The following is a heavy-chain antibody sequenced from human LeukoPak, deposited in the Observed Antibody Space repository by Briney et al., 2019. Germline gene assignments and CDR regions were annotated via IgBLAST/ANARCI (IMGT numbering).Heavy chain of an antibody. V-gene: IGHV4-34*01. CDR3: ARGDVVVVAATDDAFDI. J-gene: IGHJ3*02. CDR2: INHSGST. Sequence: PSETLSLTCAVYGGSFSGYYWSWIRQPPGKGLEWIGEINHSGSTNYNPSLKSRVTISVDTSKNQFSLKLSSVTAADTAVYYCARGDVVVVAATDDAFDIWGQGTMVTVSS. D-gene: IGHD2-15*01. CDR1: GGSFSGYY.